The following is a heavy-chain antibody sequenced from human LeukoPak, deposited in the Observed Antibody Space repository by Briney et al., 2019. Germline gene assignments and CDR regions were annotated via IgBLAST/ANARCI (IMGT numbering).Heavy chain of an antibody. Sequence: SETLSLTCDVSGDSISGSNWWNWVRQPPGKGLEWIGGIYHSGSTNYNPSLKSRVTMSVDKSKNQFSLKLSSVTAADTAVFYCVRRRYNYGFDSWGQGSLVTVSS. CDR1: GDSISGSNW. V-gene: IGHV4-4*02. CDR2: IYHSGST. CDR3: VRRRYNYGFDS. D-gene: IGHD5-18*01. J-gene: IGHJ4*02.